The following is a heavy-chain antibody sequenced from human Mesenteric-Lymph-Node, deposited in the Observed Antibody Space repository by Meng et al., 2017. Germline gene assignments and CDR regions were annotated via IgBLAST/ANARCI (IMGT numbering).Heavy chain of an antibody. CDR1: GFTLSNYW. Sequence: GESLKISCAGSGFTLSNYWMHWVRQAPGKGLVWVSRIKSDSDGSSTAYADSVECRFTISRDNAKNTLYLQMDSLRVEDTAVYYCIRSSGLPDHWGQGTLVTVSS. J-gene: IGHJ4*02. CDR2: IKSDSDGSST. V-gene: IGHV3-74*01. D-gene: IGHD5-12*01. CDR3: IRSSGLPDH.